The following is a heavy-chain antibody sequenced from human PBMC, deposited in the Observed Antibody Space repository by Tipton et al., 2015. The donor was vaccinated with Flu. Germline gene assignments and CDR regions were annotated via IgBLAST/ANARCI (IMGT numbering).Heavy chain of an antibody. Sequence: SLRLSCAASGFSFSNYWMHWIRQDVRKGLMWVSRISSDGTSIKYADSVQGRFIISRDNAKKTVYLQMNGLRVDDSAVYYCVRRGDVAEYFQQWGQGTLVTVSS. CDR1: GFSFSNYW. D-gene: IGHD2-21*01. CDR3: VRRGDVAEYFQQ. CDR2: ISSDGTSI. J-gene: IGHJ1*01. V-gene: IGHV3-74*03.